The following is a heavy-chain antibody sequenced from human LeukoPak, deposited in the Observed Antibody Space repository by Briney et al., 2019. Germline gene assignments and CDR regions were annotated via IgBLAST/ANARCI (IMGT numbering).Heavy chain of an antibody. J-gene: IGHJ5*02. CDR3: AMRGYSYGYLSS. CDR2: INHSGST. V-gene: IGHV4-34*01. Sequence: SETLSLTCAVYGGSFGGYYWSWIRQPPGKGLEWIGEINHSGSTNYNPSLKSRVTISVDTSKNQFSLKLSSVTDADTAVYYCAMRGYSYGYLSSWGQGTLVTVSS. CDR1: GGSFGGYY. D-gene: IGHD5-18*01.